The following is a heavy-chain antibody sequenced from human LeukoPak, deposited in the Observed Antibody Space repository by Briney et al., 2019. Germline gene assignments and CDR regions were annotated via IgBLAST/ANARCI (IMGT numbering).Heavy chain of an antibody. Sequence: SETLSLTCAVSGGSISSGGYSWSWIRQPPGKGLEWIGYIYHSGSTYYNPSLKSRVTISVDRSKNQFSLKLSSVTAADTAVYYCARDSSIAALGAFDIWGQGTMVTVSS. V-gene: IGHV4-30-2*01. J-gene: IGHJ3*02. CDR2: IYHSGST. D-gene: IGHD6-6*01. CDR1: GGSISSGGYS. CDR3: ARDSSIAALGAFDI.